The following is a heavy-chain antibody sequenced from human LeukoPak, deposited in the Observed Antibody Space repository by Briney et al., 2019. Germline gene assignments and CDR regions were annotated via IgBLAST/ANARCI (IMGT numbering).Heavy chain of an antibody. D-gene: IGHD5-12*01. CDR1: GNTFTNNG. Sequence: GASVKVSCKASGNTFTNNGISWVRQAPGQGLEWMGWINPNSGVTNYAQRLQGRVTITRDTSIDTAYMQLSRLRSDDTAVYYCAKDRYGDYEAPFHYYMDAWGRGTTVTVSS. V-gene: IGHV1-2*02. J-gene: IGHJ6*03. CDR3: AKDRYGDYEAPFHYYMDA. CDR2: INPNSGVT.